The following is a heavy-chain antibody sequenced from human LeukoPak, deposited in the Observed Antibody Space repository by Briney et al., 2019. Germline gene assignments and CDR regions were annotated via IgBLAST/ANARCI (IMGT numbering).Heavy chain of an antibody. J-gene: IGHJ6*03. V-gene: IGHV4-4*02. CDR2: IHHSGST. CDR1: SGSISSNNW. Sequence: SETLSLTCAVSSGSISSNNWWSWVRQPPGKGLEWIGEIHHSGSTNYNPSLTSRVTISLDKPNNQFSLRLTSVTAADTAVYYCASRGYSGYDPYYYYYYMDVWGKGTTVTVSS. CDR3: ASRGYSGYDPYYYYYYMDV. D-gene: IGHD5-12*01.